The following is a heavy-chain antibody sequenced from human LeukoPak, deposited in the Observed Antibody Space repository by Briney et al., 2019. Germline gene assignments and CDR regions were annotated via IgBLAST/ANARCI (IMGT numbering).Heavy chain of an antibody. D-gene: IGHD3-22*01. CDR1: GFTFSSYG. CDR2: ISGSGGST. Sequence: GGSLRLSCAASGFTFSSYGMSWVRQAPGKGLEWVSAISGSGGSTYYADSVKGRFTISRDNSKNTLYLQMNSLRAEDTAVYYCAKDRARGYYYDSSGFFDYWGQGTLVTVSS. V-gene: IGHV3-23*01. CDR3: AKDRARGYYYDSSGFFDY. J-gene: IGHJ4*02.